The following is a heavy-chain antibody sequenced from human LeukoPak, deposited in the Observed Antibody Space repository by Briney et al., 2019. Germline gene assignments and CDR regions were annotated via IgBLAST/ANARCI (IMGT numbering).Heavy chain of an antibody. V-gene: IGHV3-7*01. D-gene: IGHD3-3*01. CDR1: GFTFSSYE. Sequence: GGSLRLSCAASGFTFSSYEMNWVRQAPGKGLEWVANIKQDGSEKYYVDSVKGRFTISRDNAKNSLYLQMNSLRAEDTAVYYCARETYYDFWSGYSVVVSPYYYYYMDVWGKGTTVTVSS. J-gene: IGHJ6*03. CDR2: IKQDGSEK. CDR3: ARETYYDFWSGYSVVVSPYYYYYMDV.